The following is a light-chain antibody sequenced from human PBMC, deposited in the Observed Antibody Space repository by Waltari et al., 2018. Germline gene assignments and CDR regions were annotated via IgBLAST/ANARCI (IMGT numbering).Light chain of an antibody. CDR1: RSNIGNTL. Sequence: QSVLTQPPSASGTPGQRVTISCLGSRSNIGNTLVSWYLQVPGTAPKLLIYNNNQRPSGVPERFSGSKSGTSASLAISWLQSEDEAEYSCAAWDDSLEGWVFGGGTRLTVL. V-gene: IGLV1-44*01. CDR3: AAWDDSLEGWV. J-gene: IGLJ3*02. CDR2: NNN.